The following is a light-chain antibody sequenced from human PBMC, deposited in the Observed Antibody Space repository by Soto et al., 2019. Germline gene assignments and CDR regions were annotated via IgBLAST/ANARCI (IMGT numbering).Light chain of an antibody. CDR2: GAS. J-gene: IGKJ1*01. CDR3: QQYNNWPPWT. Sequence: EIVMTQSPATLSLSPGERATLSCRASQSVSSNLAWYQQKPGQAPRLLIYGASTRATGIPARFSGSGSGTEFTLTISSLQSEDFAVYHCQQYNNWPPWTFGQGTKVEV. CDR1: QSVSSN. V-gene: IGKV3D-15*01.